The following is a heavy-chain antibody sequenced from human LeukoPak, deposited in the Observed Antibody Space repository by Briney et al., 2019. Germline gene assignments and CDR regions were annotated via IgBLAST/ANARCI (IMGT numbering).Heavy chain of an antibody. CDR3: AKDGSGSYYLPYSSFDY. CDR1: GFTFSSYA. Sequence: GGSLRLSCAASGFTFSSYAMTWVRQATGKGLQWVSTVSGSGGSTYYADSVKGRFTISRDNSKNTLYLQMKSLRAEDTAVYYCAKDGSGSYYLPYSSFDYWGQGTLVTVSS. D-gene: IGHD3-10*01. CDR2: VSGSGGST. J-gene: IGHJ4*02. V-gene: IGHV3-23*01.